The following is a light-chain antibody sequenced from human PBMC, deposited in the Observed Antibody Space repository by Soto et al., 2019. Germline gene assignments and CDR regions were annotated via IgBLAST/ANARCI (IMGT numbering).Light chain of an antibody. CDR2: EVS. Sequence: QSALTQPPSASGSPGQSVTISCTGTSSDVGGYNYVSWYQQHPGKAPKLMIYEVSKRPSGVPDRFSGSKSGNTASLTVSGLQADDEADSYCSSYGGSNTFGVFGTGTKLTVL. CDR3: SSYGGSNTFGV. CDR1: SSDVGGYNY. J-gene: IGLJ1*01. V-gene: IGLV2-8*01.